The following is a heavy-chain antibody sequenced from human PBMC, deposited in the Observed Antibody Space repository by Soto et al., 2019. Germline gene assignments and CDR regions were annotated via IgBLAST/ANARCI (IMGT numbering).Heavy chain of an antibody. Sequence: GGSLRLSCAASGFPFSSYAMSWVRQAPGKGLEWVSAISGSGGSTYYADSVKGWITISRDNSRNTLYLQMTSLRAEDTAVYYCAKGKRSSWCHNMSHPWGQVTLVAV. CDR2: ISGSGGST. CDR1: GFPFSSYA. J-gene: IGHJ5*02. CDR3: AKGKRSSWCHNMSHP. D-gene: IGHD6-13*01. V-gene: IGHV3-23*01.